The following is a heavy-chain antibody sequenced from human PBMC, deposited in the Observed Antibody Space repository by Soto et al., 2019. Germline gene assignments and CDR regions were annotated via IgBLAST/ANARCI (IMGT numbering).Heavy chain of an antibody. CDR3: ARGYCGSSSSCYVAWLDP. D-gene: IGHD2-2*01. CDR1: GFTVSSNY. V-gene: IGHV3-66*01. J-gene: IGHJ5*02. Sequence: GVSLRLSCAASGFTVSSNYMSWVRQAPGKGLEWLSIIYSGGTTYYADSVKGRFIISRDNSKNTVYLQMNSLRVEDTAVYYCARGYCGSSSSCYVAWLDPWGQGTLVTVSS. CDR2: IYSGGTT.